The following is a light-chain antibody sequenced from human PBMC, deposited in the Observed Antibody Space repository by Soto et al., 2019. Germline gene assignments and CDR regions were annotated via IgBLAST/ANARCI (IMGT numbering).Light chain of an antibody. V-gene: IGLV2-11*01. Sequence: QSVLTQPRAVSGSPGQSVTISCTGTSSDVGGYNYVSWYQHHPGKAPKLMIYDVDKRPSGVPGRFSGSKSGNTASLTISGLQAEDEAVYDCSSYAVSSPFVFGTGPKVTV. J-gene: IGLJ1*01. CDR1: SSDVGGYNY. CDR2: DVD. CDR3: SSYAVSSPFV.